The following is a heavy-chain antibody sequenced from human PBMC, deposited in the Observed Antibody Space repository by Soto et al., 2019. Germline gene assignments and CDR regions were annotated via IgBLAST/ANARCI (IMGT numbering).Heavy chain of an antibody. CDR3: ARVADFWSGYYSTYYYYGMDV. D-gene: IGHD3-3*01. Sequence: SETLSLTCTVSGGSISSYYWSWIRQPPGKGLERFGYIYYSGSTNYNPSLKSRVTISVDTSKNQFSLKLSSVTAADTAVYYCARVADFWSGYYSTYYYYGMDVWGQGTTVTVSS. J-gene: IGHJ6*02. CDR1: GGSISSYY. V-gene: IGHV4-59*01. CDR2: IYYSGST.